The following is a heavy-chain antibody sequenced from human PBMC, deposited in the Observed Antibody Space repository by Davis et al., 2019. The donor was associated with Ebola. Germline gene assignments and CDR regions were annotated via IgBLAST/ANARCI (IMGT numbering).Heavy chain of an antibody. J-gene: IGHJ6*03. CDR2: INHSGST. CDR3: ARSLVGITMVRGRSYYYYYMDV. CDR1: GGSFSGYY. D-gene: IGHD3-10*01. V-gene: IGHV4-34*01. Sequence: PSETLSLTCAVYGGSFSGYYWSWIRQPPGKGLEWIGEINHSGSTNYNPSLKSRVTISVDTSKNQFSLKLSSVTAADTAVYYCARSLVGITMVRGRSYYYYYMDVWGQGTTVTVSS.